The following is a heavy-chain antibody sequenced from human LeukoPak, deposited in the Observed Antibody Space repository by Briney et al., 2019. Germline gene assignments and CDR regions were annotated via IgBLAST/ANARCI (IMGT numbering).Heavy chain of an antibody. CDR2: IKTKTDGGTT. V-gene: IGHV3-15*01. J-gene: IGHJ1*01. Sequence: PRGSLRLSCAASGFTFSSYGMRWVRQAPGKGLEWVGRIKTKTDGGTTEYAAPVKGRFTISRDDSKNTLYLQLNSLKTEDTAVYYCTTDGLHWGQGTLVTVSS. CDR3: TTDGLH. CDR1: GFTFSSYG.